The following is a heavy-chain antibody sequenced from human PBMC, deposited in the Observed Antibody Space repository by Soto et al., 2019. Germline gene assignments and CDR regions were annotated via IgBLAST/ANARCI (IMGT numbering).Heavy chain of an antibody. D-gene: IGHD5-18*01. CDR1: GFTFSDSA. CDR3: TRCSRTQLWLCDY. Sequence: EVQLVESGGGLVQPGGSLKLSCAASGFTFSDSAMHWVRQASGRGLEWVGRIRSKPNSYATTYAASVKGRFTISRDDSKNTAYLQMNSMKTEDTAVYYCTRCSRTQLWLCDYWGQGTLVTVSS. V-gene: IGHV3-73*01. CDR2: IRSKPNSYAT. J-gene: IGHJ4*02.